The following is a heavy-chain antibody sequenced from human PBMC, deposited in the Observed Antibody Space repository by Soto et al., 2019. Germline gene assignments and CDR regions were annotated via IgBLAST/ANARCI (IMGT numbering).Heavy chain of an antibody. CDR2: INHSGST. CDR1: GGSFSGYY. D-gene: IGHD3-10*01. J-gene: IGHJ6*02. Sequence: KPSETLSLTCAVYGGSFSGYYWSWIRQPPGKGLEWIGEINHSGSTNYNPSLKSRVTISVDTSKNQFSLKLSSVTAADTAVYYCARGSFTMVRGVISYYYYYGMDVWGQGTTVTVSS. V-gene: IGHV4-34*01. CDR3: ARGSFTMVRGVISYYYYYGMDV.